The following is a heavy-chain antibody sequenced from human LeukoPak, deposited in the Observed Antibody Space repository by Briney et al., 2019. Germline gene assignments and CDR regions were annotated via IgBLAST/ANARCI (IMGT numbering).Heavy chain of an antibody. CDR1: GGSISSSSYY. D-gene: IGHD7-27*01. CDR3: ARDQPPITHLGLRGTNWFDP. CDR2: IYYSGST. Sequence: SETLSLTCTVSGGSISSSSYYWGWIRQPPGKGLEWIGSIYYSGSTYYNPSLKSRVTISVDTSKNQFSLKLSSVTAADTAVYYCARDQPPITHLGLRGTNWFDPWGQGTLVTVSS. J-gene: IGHJ5*02. V-gene: IGHV4-39*07.